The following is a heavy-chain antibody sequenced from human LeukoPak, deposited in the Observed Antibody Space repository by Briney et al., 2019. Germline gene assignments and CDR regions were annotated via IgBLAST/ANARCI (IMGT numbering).Heavy chain of an antibody. CDR2: IYSGGCT. CDR1: WLNVSSNY. V-gene: IGHV3-53*01. Sequence: GGSLRLSCSASWLNVSSNYIGWVLPAPGKGLEWGSVIYSGGCTYYADSVKGRFTISRDNSKNTLYLQMNSLRAEDTAVYYCARSPDGYYYVGYFQHWGQGTLVTVSS. J-gene: IGHJ1*01. D-gene: IGHD3-22*01. CDR3: ARSPDGYYYVGYFQH.